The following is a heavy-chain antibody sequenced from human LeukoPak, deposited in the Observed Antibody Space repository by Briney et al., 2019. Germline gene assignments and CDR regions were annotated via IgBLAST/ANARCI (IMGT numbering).Heavy chain of an antibody. V-gene: IGHV3-30*18. D-gene: IGHD3-3*01. CDR1: KFTFSHYG. CDR3: VKEYHSRGFGAYFDY. CDR2: ISSDGSIK. J-gene: IGHJ4*02. Sequence: GGSLRLSCTASKFTFSHYGMQWVRQAPGKRLEWVAVISSDGSIKVYADSVKGRFTLSRDNSINTVDLQMNSLRAEDTAVYYCVKEYHSRGFGAYFDYWGQGTLVTVSS.